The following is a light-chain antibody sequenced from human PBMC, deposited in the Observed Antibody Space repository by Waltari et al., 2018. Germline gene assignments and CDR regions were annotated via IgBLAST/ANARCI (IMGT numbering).Light chain of an antibody. CDR1: TYNIGAPYD. Sequence: QSVLTQPPSVSGAPGQRVTISCPGSTYNIGAPYDVHWYQQHPGTAPKLLIFANVHRPSGVPDRFSGSKSGTSASLAITGLQAEDEADYYCQSYDRRLEVIFGGGTKLAVL. V-gene: IGLV1-40*01. J-gene: IGLJ2*01. CDR3: QSYDRRLEVI. CDR2: ANV.